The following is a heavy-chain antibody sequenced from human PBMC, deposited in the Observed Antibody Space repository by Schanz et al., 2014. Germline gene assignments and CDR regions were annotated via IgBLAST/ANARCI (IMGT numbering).Heavy chain of an antibody. Sequence: EVQLVESGGGLVEPGGSLGLSCAASGFTLSSYSINWVRQAPGKGLEWVSYIGSRGDTYSADSVKGRFTISRDNAKNSVDLQMNSLRDDDTAVYYCARGRSYLFYWGQGTLVTVSS. J-gene: IGHJ4*02. CDR2: IGSRGDT. CDR1: GFTLSSYS. CDR3: ARGRSYLFY. V-gene: IGHV3-48*02. D-gene: IGHD1-26*01.